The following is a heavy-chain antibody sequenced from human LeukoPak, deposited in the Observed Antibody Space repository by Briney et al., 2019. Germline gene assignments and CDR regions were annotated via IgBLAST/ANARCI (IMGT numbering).Heavy chain of an antibody. V-gene: IGHV4-39*01. D-gene: IGHD5-24*01. CDR2: IYYRGNT. Sequence: PSETLSLTCTVSGGSISSSSFYWGWIRQPPGKGLEWIGSIYYRGNTYYNPSLKSRVTISVYTSKNQFSLKLSSVTAADTAVYYCARSRDGYISTFDYWGQGTLVTVSS. CDR1: GGSISSSSFY. CDR3: ARSRDGYISTFDY. J-gene: IGHJ4*02.